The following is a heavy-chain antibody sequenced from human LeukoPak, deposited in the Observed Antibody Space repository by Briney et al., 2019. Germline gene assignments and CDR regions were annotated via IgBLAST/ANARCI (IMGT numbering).Heavy chain of an antibody. V-gene: IGHV3-23*01. CDR2: ISGSGGST. CDR3: AKVPRYSSGWYLFDY. CDR1: GFTFSSYG. J-gene: IGHJ4*02. Sequence: PGGSLRLSCAASGFTFSSYGMSWVRQAPGKGLEWVSAISGSGGSTYYADSVKGRFTISRDNSKNTLYLQMNSLRAEDTAVYYCAKVPRYSSGWYLFDYWGQGTLVTVSS. D-gene: IGHD6-19*01.